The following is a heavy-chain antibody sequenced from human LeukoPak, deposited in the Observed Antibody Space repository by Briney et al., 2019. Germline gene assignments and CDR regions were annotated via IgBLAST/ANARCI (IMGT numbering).Heavy chain of an antibody. CDR1: GFTLSSDY. Sequence: GGSLRLSCAASGFTLSSDYMAWVRQAPGKGLEGVSLIHRGGNRNYTDSVKRRFTISRKNSKNTVYFQMDSLRTEDTAVYHCARSIDDNWYFDLWGRGTLVTVSS. D-gene: IGHD3-9*01. CDR3: ARSIDDNWYFDL. V-gene: IGHV3-53*01. CDR2: IHRGGNR. J-gene: IGHJ2*01.